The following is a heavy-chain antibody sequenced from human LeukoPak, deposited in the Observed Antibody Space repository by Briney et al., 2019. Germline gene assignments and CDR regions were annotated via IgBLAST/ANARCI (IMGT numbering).Heavy chain of an antibody. D-gene: IGHD1-26*01. CDR3: ARDHEGVVGSTGGVDY. J-gene: IGHJ4*02. CDR2: IREDGTEK. CDR1: GFTFSGAW. Sequence: GGSLRLSCTASGFTFSGAWMTWVCQAPGKGLEWVANIREDGTEKNYVDSVKGRFTISRDNAKNSLFLQMSNLRDDDTAIYYCARDHEGVVGSTGGVDYWGQGTLVTVSS. V-gene: IGHV3-7*01.